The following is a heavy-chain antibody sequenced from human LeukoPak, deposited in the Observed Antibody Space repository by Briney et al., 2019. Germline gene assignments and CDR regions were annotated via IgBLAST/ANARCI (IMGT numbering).Heavy chain of an antibody. CDR1: GGSIGSYY. J-gene: IGHJ6*03. CDR2: IYYSGST. CDR3: ARALYYYYYYMDV. V-gene: IGHV4-59*01. Sequence: SETLSLTCTVSGGSIGSYYWSWIRQPPGKGLEWIGYIYYSGSTNYNPSLKSRVTISVDTSKNQFSLKLSSVTAADTAVYYCARALYYYYYYMDVWGKGTTVTVSS.